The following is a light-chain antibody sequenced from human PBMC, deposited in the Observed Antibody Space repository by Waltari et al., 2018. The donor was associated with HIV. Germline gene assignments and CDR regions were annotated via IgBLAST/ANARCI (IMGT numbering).Light chain of an antibody. J-gene: IGKJ2*02. V-gene: IGKV3D-7*01. CDR3: QQDYNLPST. Sequence: IVVTQSPATLSLSPGERATLSCRDRQSVSSTSLSWYQQKPRPSPRLLSYAASTRATGTSVRFSGGGSATDVTLTISSLQPEDFAVYYCQQDYNLPSTFGQGTKLEIK. CDR1: QSVSSTS. CDR2: AAS.